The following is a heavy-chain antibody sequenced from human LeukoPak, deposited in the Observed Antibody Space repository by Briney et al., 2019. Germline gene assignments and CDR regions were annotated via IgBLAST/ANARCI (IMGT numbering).Heavy chain of an antibody. CDR3: ARDPSPGGDSGGY. D-gene: IGHD2-21*02. CDR1: GFTVSSNY. Sequence: GGSLRLSCAASGFTVSSNYMSWVRQAPGKGLEWVSVIYSGGSTYYADSVKGRFTISRDNSKNTLYLQMNSLRAEDTAVYYCARDPSPGGDSGGYWGQGTLVTVSS. V-gene: IGHV3-66*01. CDR2: IYSGGST. J-gene: IGHJ4*02.